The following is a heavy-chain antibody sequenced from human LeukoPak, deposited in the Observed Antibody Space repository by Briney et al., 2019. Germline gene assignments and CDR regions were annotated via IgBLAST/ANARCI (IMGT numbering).Heavy chain of an antibody. Sequence: PGGSLRLSCAASGFTFSSYSMNWVRQAPGKGLEWVSSISSSSSYIYYADSVKGRFTISRDNAKNSLYLQMNSLRAEDTAVYYCAKNSFPYDFWSGYYTSDYWGQGTLVTVSS. CDR3: AKNSFPYDFWSGYYTSDY. CDR2: ISSSSSYI. CDR1: GFTFSSYS. V-gene: IGHV3-21*04. D-gene: IGHD3-3*01. J-gene: IGHJ4*02.